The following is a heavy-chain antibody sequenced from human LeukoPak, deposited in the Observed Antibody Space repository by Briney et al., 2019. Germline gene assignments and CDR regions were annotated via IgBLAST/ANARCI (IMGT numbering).Heavy chain of an antibody. Sequence: SVQVSCKASGGTFSSYAISWVRQAPGQGLEWMGRIIPILGIANYAQKFQGRVTITADKSTSTAYMELSSLRSEDTAVYYCARDRTVGAPFDYWGQGTLVTVSS. J-gene: IGHJ4*02. CDR1: GGTFSSYA. CDR3: ARDRTVGAPFDY. CDR2: IIPILGIA. D-gene: IGHD1-26*01. V-gene: IGHV1-69*04.